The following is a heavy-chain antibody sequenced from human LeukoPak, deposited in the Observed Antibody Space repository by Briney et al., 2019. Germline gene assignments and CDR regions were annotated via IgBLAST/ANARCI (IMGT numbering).Heavy chain of an antibody. D-gene: IGHD3-9*01. CDR1: GYSFTSYW. CDR2: IYPGDSDT. V-gene: IGHV5-51*01. CDR3: QKTAYDILTGYYFDY. Sequence: PGESLKISCKGSGYSFTSYWIGWLRQMPGKVLEWMGIIYPGDSDTRYSPSFQGQVTISADKSISTAYLQWSSLKASDTVMFFRQKTAYDILTGYYFDYWGQGTLVTVSS. J-gene: IGHJ4*02.